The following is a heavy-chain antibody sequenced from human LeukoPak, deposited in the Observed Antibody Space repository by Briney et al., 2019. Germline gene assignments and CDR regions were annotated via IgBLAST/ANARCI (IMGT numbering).Heavy chain of an antibody. Sequence: GGSLRLSCAASGFTFSSYGMHWDRQAPGRGLEWVAVIWYDGSNKYYADSVKGRFTISRDNSKNTLYLQMNSLRAEDTAVYYCAKDRASIAVADFDYWGQGTLVTVSS. D-gene: IGHD6-19*01. V-gene: IGHV3-33*06. CDR2: IWYDGSNK. CDR3: AKDRASIAVADFDY. CDR1: GFTFSSYG. J-gene: IGHJ4*02.